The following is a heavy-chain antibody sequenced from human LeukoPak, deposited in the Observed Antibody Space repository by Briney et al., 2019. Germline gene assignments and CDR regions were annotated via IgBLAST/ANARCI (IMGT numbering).Heavy chain of an antibody. CDR3: AELGITLIGGV. V-gene: IGHV3-48*03. CDR1: GFTFSSYE. Sequence: GGSLRLSRAASGFTFSSYEMNWVRQAPGKGLEWVSYISSSGSTIYYADSVKGRFTISRDNAKNSLYLQMNSLRAEDTAVYYCAELGITLIGGVWGKGTTVTISS. D-gene: IGHD3-10*02. J-gene: IGHJ6*04. CDR2: ISSSGSTI.